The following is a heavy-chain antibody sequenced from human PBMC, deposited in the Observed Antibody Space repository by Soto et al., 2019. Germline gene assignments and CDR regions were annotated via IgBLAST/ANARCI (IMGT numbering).Heavy chain of an antibody. CDR2: IMPIFRTA. Sequence: QVQVVQSGAEMKKPGSSVKASCKTSGGTFSTAAISWVRQAPGQGLEWMGGIMPIFRTADYAQKFQGRVTITADESATTAYLELSSLRSEDTAVYYCARDKDRAQLGGNYYYIMDVWGQGTTVTVTS. V-gene: IGHV1-69*12. CDR1: GGTFSTAA. J-gene: IGHJ6*02. D-gene: IGHD3-3*02. CDR3: ARDKDRAQLGGNYYYIMDV.